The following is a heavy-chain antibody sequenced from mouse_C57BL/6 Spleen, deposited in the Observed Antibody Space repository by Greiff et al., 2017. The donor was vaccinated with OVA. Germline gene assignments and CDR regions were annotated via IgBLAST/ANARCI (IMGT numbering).Heavy chain of an antibody. J-gene: IGHJ2*01. Sequence: VQLQQSGAELVRPGASVTLSCKASGYTFTDYEMHWVKQTPVHGLEWTGAIDPETGGTAYNQKFKGKAILTADKSSSTAYMELRSLTSEDSAVYYCTRPYDYDYWGQGTTLTVSS. CDR3: TRPYDYDY. CDR2: IDPETGGT. D-gene: IGHD2-4*01. V-gene: IGHV1-15*01. CDR1: GYTFTDYE.